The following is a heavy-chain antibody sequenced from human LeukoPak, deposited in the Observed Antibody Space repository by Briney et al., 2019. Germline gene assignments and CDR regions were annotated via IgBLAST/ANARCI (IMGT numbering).Heavy chain of an antibody. V-gene: IGHV5-51*01. J-gene: IGHJ4*02. Sequence: GESLQISCKGSGYSFTSYWIGWVRQMPGKGLEWMGIIYPGDSDTRYSPSFQGQVTISADKSISTAYLQWSSLKASDTAMYYCARAGAMVRGVIITLADYWGQGTLVTVSS. CDR1: GYSFTSYW. D-gene: IGHD3-10*01. CDR3: ARAGAMVRGVIITLADY. CDR2: IYPGDSDT.